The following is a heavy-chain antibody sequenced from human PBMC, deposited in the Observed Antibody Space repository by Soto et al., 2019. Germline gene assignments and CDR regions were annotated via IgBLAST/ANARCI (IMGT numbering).Heavy chain of an antibody. Sequence: QVQLVQSGAEVKKPGASVTVSCKASGYTFTNYGFSWVRQAAGQGLEWMGWISGYNGNTKYAEKFQNRVTMTTDTSTNTAHMELRSLRSDDTAVYYCAREGQAPYYYYGMDVWGQGTAVTVSS. CDR3: AREGQAPYYYYGMDV. J-gene: IGHJ6*02. CDR1: GYTFTNYG. V-gene: IGHV1-18*01. CDR2: ISGYNGNT.